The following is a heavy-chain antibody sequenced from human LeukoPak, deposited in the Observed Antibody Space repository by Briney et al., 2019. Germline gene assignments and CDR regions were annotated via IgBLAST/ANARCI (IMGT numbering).Heavy chain of an antibody. CDR1: GGSITSSSYF. Sequence: SETLSLTCTVSGGSITSSSYFWGWIRQPPGKGLEWIGSIFYSGNTYYNPSLKSRVTISIDTSKSQFSLKLSSVTAADTAVYYCARTRLLYYYDSSGYYVDPWGQGTLVTVSS. CDR2: IFYSGNT. J-gene: IGHJ5*02. CDR3: ARTRLLYYYDSSGYYVDP. V-gene: IGHV4-39*07. D-gene: IGHD3-22*01.